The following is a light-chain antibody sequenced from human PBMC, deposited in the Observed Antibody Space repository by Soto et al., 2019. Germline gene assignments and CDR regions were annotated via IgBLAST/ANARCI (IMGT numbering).Light chain of an antibody. CDR2: EVS. V-gene: IGLV2-14*01. CDR3: SSYASIGTVL. CDR1: SSDVGGYNY. Sequence: QSVLTQPASVSGSPGQSITISCTGTSSDVGGYNYVSWYQQHPGKAPKLIIYEVSKWPSGVSNRFSGSKSGNTASLTISGLQAEDEADYYCSSYASIGTVLFGGGTKVTVL. J-gene: IGLJ2*01.